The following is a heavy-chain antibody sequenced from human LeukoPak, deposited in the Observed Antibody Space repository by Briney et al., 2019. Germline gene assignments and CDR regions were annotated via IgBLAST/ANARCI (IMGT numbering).Heavy chain of an antibody. CDR2: ISSSGSTT. J-gene: IGHJ4*02. Sequence: GGSLRLSCAASGFTFSDYYMSWIREAPGKGLEWGSYISSSGSTTYYADSVKVRFTISRDNAKNSLYLQMNSLRAEDTAVYYCARDQVDTAIVRDPFDYWGQGTLVTVSS. CDR3: ARDQVDTAIVRDPFDY. CDR1: GFTFSDYY. D-gene: IGHD5-18*01. V-gene: IGHV3-11*01.